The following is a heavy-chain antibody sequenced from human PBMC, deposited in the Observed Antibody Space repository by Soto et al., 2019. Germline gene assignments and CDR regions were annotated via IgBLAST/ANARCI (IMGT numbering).Heavy chain of an antibody. J-gene: IGHJ4*02. CDR3: AKDLRAVSTVTRADS. CDR2: ISGNGGGT. V-gene: IGHV3-23*01. D-gene: IGHD4-17*01. Sequence: EVKLLESGGGLVSPGGSLRLSCAASGFTFSSYAMSWVRQAPGKGLEWVSAISGNGGGTYYADSVKGRFTISRDNSKNMLFLQMNSLRAEDTAVYYCAKDLRAVSTVTRADSWGLGTLVTVSS. CDR1: GFTFSSYA.